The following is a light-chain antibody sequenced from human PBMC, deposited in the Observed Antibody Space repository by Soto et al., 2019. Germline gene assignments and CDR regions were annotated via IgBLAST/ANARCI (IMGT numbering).Light chain of an antibody. V-gene: IGKV1-5*03. CDR2: KAS. J-gene: IGKJ2*01. CDR1: QSLGGW. Sequence: DIKMTQSPSSLVASVGDRVTITCRASQSLGGWLAWYQQKPGEAPKLLIYKASTLENGVPSRFSGSGSGTEFILTIRSLQPDDSANYFCQQYHTYLYTFGQGTKLEI. CDR3: QQYHTYLYT.